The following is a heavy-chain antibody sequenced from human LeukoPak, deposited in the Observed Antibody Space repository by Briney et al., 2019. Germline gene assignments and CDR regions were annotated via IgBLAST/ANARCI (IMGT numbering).Heavy chain of an antibody. CDR2: TYYSGST. Sequence: PSETLSLTCTVSGGSISSGGYYWSWIRQHPGKGLEWIGYTYYSGSTYYNPSLKSRVTISVDTSKNQFSLKLSSVTAADTAVYYCARADYDSSGYYPDYWGQGTLVTVSS. J-gene: IGHJ4*02. V-gene: IGHV4-31*03. CDR3: ARADYDSSGYYPDY. D-gene: IGHD3-22*01. CDR1: GGSISSGGYY.